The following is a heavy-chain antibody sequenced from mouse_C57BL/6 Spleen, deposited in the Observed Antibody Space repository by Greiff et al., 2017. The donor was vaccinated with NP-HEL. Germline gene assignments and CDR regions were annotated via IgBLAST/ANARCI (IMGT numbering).Heavy chain of an antibody. Sequence: VQRVESGAELARPGASVKLSCKASGYTFTSYGISWVKQRTGPGLEWIGEIYPRSGNTYYNETFKGKATLTADKSSSTAYMELRSLASEDSAVYFCATNWDGYWGQGTTLTVSS. CDR1: GYTFTSYG. V-gene: IGHV1-81*01. CDR3: ATNWDGY. J-gene: IGHJ2*01. D-gene: IGHD4-1*01. CDR2: IYPRSGNT.